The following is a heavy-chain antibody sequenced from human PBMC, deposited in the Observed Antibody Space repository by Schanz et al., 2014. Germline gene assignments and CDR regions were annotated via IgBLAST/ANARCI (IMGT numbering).Heavy chain of an antibody. CDR1: GLTFSSYG. V-gene: IGHV3-9*01. D-gene: IGHD3-10*01. CDR3: AKDGIMVQGVIWERYFDS. CDR2: ISWNSGSI. J-gene: IGHJ4*02. Sequence: VQLVASGGGVVQPGRSLRLSCAASGLTFSSYGMLWVRQAPGKGLEWVSSISWNSGSIDYADSVKGRFTISRDNAKNSLYLQMNSLRAEDTALYYCAKDGIMVQGVIWERYFDSWGQGTLVTVSS.